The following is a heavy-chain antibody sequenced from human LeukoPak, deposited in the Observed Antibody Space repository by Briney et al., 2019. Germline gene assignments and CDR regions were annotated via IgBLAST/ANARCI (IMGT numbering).Heavy chain of an antibody. CDR2: MRTDGSAP. D-gene: IGHD3-10*01. Sequence: PGGSLRLSCAVSGFTFSDYIMTWVRQAPGEGLEWVANMRTDGSAPHYVDSVKGRFTISRDNAKNSLFLQMNSVRAEDTAVYYCARDNDFTIDYWGQGTLVTVSS. V-gene: IGHV3-7*01. CDR3: ARDNDFTIDY. CDR1: GFTFSDYI. J-gene: IGHJ4*02.